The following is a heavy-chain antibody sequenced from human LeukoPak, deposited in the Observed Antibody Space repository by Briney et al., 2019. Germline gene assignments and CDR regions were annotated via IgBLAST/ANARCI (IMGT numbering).Heavy chain of an antibody. CDR3: ASSFYYYYYYGMDV. Sequence: GGSLRLSCAASGFTVSSNYMSWVRQAPGKGLEWVSVIYSGGSTYYADSVRGRFTISRDNSKNTLYLQMNSLRAEDTAVYYCASSFYYYYYYGMDVWGQGTTVTVSS. J-gene: IGHJ6*02. CDR2: IYSGGST. V-gene: IGHV3-53*01. CDR1: GFTVSSNY.